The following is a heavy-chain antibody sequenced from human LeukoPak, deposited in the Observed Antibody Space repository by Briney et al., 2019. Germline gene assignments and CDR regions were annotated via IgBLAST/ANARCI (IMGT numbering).Heavy chain of an antibody. CDR1: GGSINSPKS. D-gene: IGHD3-16*01. CDR3: GAYRTLDDAFDV. V-gene: IGHV4-4*02. CDR2: RYHSGGT. J-gene: IGHJ3*01. Sequence: PSETLSLTCAVSGGSINSPKSWSWVRQPPGKGLEWIGDRYHSGGTNYNPSLKSRVTISVDTSKNQFSLELNSVTAADTAVYYCGAYRTLDDAFDVWGQGTLVTVSS.